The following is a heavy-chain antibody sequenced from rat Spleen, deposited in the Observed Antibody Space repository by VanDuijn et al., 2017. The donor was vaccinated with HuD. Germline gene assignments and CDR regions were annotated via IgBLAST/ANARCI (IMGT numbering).Heavy chain of an antibody. CDR2: IWSGGTT. CDR3: ARHWYYSGEGYFDL. D-gene: IGHD1-1*01. J-gene: IGHJ1*01. V-gene: IGHV2-4*01. Sequence: QVQLKESGPGLVQPSQTLSLTCTVSGFSLTNFGVTWVRQPPGKGLEWIGAIWSGGTTDYSSALKSRLSISRDTSKSQVFLKMDSLQPEDTGTYYCARHWYYSGEGYFDLWGPGTMVTVSS. CDR1: GFSLTNFG.